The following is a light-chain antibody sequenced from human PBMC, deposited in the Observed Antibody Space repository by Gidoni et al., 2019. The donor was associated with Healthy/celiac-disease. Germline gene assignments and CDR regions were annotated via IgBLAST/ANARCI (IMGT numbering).Light chain of an antibody. CDR3: QQSYSTPSWT. CDR1: QSISSY. V-gene: IGKV1-39*01. Sequence: DIQMTQSPSSLSASVGDRVTITCRASQSISSYLNLYQQKPGKAPNLLIYAASSLQSGVPSRFSGSGSGTDFTLTISSLQPEDFATYYCQQSYSTPSWTFGQGTKVEIK. J-gene: IGKJ1*01. CDR2: AAS.